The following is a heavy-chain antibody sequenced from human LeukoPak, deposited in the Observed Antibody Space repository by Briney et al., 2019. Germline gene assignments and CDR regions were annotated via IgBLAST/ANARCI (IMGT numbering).Heavy chain of an antibody. J-gene: IGHJ3*02. CDR2: IWYGGSKT. CDR3: ARDLTLDVFDI. V-gene: IGHV3-33*01. CDR1: GFTFSSYG. D-gene: IGHD1-14*01. Sequence: GRSLRLSCAASGFTFSSYGMHWVRQAPGRGLEWVAVIWYGGSKTYYADSVKGRFTISRDNSKNTLYLQMNSLRAEDTAVYYCARDLTLDVFDIWGQGTMVTVSS.